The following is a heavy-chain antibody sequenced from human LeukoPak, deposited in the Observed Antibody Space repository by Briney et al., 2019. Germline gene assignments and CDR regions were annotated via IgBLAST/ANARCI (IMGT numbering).Heavy chain of an antibody. CDR3: ARGMATII. V-gene: IGHV4-59*08. CDR2: IYYSGST. D-gene: IGHD5-12*01. J-gene: IGHJ4*02. CDR1: GGSFSGYY. Sequence: SETLSLTCAVYGGSFSGYYWSWIRQPPGKGLEWIGYIYYSGSTNYNPSLKSRVTISLDTSKNQFSLKLSSVTAADTAVYYCARGMATIIWGQGTLVTVS.